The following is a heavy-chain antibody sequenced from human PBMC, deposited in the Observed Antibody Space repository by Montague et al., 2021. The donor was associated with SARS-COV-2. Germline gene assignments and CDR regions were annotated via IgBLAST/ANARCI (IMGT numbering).Heavy chain of an antibody. CDR1: GFSLNTSGMC. Sequence: PALVQPTQTLTVTCTFSGFSLNTSGMCVSWIRQPLGKALEWLARIDWDDEKYYRTSLKTRLTISKDTYKNQVVLRMINMDPVDTATFYCARTRYYDYDWGNYDGVDYWGQGTLVTVAS. CDR3: ARTRYYDYDWGNYDGVDY. J-gene: IGHJ4*02. D-gene: IGHD3-16*01. V-gene: IGHV2-70*11. CDR2: IDWDDEK.